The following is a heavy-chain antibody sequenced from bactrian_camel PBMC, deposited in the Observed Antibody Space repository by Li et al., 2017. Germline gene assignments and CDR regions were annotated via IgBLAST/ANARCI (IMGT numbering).Heavy chain of an antibody. D-gene: IGHD3*01. Sequence: QVQLVESGGDSVQPGGSLTLSCEVSGYTYSIRYMACMAWFRQAPGKQREGVASIDSETYTTYADSVKGRFIISKDNAKNTLYLQMNSLKPEDTAMYYCVVDYEFCLAYSMPKATYWGQGTQVTVS. J-gene: IGHJ4*01. CDR3: VVDYEFCLAYSMPKATY. CDR1: GYTYSIRYMA. V-gene: IGHV3S53*01. CDR2: IDSETYT.